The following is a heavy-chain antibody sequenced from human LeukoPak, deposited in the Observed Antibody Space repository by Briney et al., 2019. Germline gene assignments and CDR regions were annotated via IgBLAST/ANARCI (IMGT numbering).Heavy chain of an antibody. CDR2: IIPIFGTA. D-gene: IGHD6-19*01. J-gene: IGHJ6*02. V-gene: IGHV1-69*13. CDR3: AREYSSGWRRYGMDV. CDR1: GGTFSSYA. Sequence: ASVKVSCKASGGTFSSYAISWVRQAPGQGLEWMGGIIPIFGTANYAQKFQGRVTITADESTSTAYMELSSLRSEDTAVYYCAREYSSGWRRYGMDVWGQGTTVTVSS.